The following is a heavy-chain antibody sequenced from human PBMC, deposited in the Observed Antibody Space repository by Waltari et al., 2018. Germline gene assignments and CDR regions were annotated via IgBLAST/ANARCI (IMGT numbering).Heavy chain of an antibody. CDR1: GLIVSSTY. D-gene: IGHD4-17*01. CDR3: ARFTVTNFFDY. V-gene: IGHV3-66*02. Sequence: EVQLVESGGGLVQPGGSLRLSCAASGLIVSSTYMSWVRQAPGKGLEWVSVIYSGGSTHYADSVKGRFTISRDNSKNTLHLQMNSLGAEDTAVYYCARFTVTNFFDYWGQGTLVTVSS. J-gene: IGHJ4*02. CDR2: IYSGGST.